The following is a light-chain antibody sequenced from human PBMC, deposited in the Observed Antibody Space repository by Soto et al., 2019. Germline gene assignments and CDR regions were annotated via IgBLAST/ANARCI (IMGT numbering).Light chain of an antibody. V-gene: IGKV3-20*01. J-gene: IGKJ1*01. Sequence: EIVMTHSPATLSVSPGERGTLSCRASQSVSSNLAWYQQKPGQAPRLLIYGASSRATGVPDRFSGSGSGTDFTLTISRLEPEDFAVYYCQQYSSSWTFGQGTKVDI. CDR2: GAS. CDR3: QQYSSSWT. CDR1: QSVSSN.